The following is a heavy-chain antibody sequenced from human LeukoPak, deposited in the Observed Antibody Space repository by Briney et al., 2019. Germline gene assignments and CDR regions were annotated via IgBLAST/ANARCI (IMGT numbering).Heavy chain of an antibody. CDR3: ARDVYDSSGYYLGMDP. Sequence: SETLSLTCAVSGDSISNYYWTWIRQPPGKGLEWIGYTSYSGSTNYNPSLKSRLTFTVDTSKNQFSLKLSSVTAADTAVYYCARDVYDSSGYYLGMDPWGQGTLVTVSS. CDR2: TSYSGST. CDR1: GDSISNYY. J-gene: IGHJ5*02. V-gene: IGHV4-59*01. D-gene: IGHD3-22*01.